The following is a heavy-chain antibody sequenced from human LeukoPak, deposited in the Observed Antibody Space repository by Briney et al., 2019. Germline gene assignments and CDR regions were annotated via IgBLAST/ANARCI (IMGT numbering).Heavy chain of an antibody. CDR2: IYYSGST. CDR1: GGSISSYY. D-gene: IGHD6-13*01. CDR3: ARHPAAAGTGFDP. V-gene: IGHV4-59*08. J-gene: IGHJ5*02. Sequence: SETLSLTCTVSGGSISSYYWSWLRQPPGKGLEWIGYIYYSGSTNYNPSLKSRVTISVDTSKNQFSLKLSSVTAADTAVYYCARHPAAAGTGFDPWGQGTLVTVSS.